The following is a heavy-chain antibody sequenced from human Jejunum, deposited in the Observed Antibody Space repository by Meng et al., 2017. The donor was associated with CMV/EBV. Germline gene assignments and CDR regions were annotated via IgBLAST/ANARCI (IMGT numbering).Heavy chain of an antibody. CDR1: GVSVSSGSYY. CDR3: ARVRGYGDYGGIDY. CDR2: IYYSRST. V-gene: IGHV4-61*01. D-gene: IGHD4-17*01. J-gene: IGHJ4*02. Sequence: SGVSVSSGSYYWSWIRQPPGKGLEWIGYIYYSRSTNYNPSLKSRVTISVDTSKNQFSLKLSSVTAADTAVYYCARVRGYGDYGGIDYWGQGTLVTVSS.